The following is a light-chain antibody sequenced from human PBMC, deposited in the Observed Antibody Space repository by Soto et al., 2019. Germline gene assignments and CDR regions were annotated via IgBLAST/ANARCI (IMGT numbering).Light chain of an antibody. Sequence: EIVLTQSPVTLSLSPGERATLSCRATQSVSSTYLAWYQQKPGQAPRLLIYGASSRATGIPDSFSGSGSGTDFTLTISRLEPEDSAVYYCQQYGSSPRTFGQGTKV. CDR3: QQYGSSPRT. CDR1: QSVSSTY. CDR2: GAS. J-gene: IGKJ1*01. V-gene: IGKV3-20*01.